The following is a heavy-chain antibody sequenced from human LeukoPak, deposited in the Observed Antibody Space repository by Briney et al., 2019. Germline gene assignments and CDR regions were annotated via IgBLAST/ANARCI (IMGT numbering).Heavy chain of an antibody. CDR3: ARDGVTYYYDSSGYLYYFDY. V-gene: IGHV3-20*04. J-gene: IGHJ4*02. D-gene: IGHD3-22*01. CDR2: INWNGGST. CDR1: GFSFDDYG. Sequence: GGSLRLSCAASGFSFDDYGMSWVRQAPGKGLEWVSGINWNGGSTGYADSVKGRFTISRDNAKNSLYLQMNSLRAEDTALYYCARDGVTYYYDSSGYLYYFDYWGQGTLVTVSS.